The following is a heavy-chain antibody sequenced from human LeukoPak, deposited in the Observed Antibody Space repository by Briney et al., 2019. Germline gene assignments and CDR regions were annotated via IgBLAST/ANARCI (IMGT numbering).Heavy chain of an antibody. CDR1: GGTFCSYA. V-gene: IGHV1-69*05. J-gene: IGHJ4*02. CDR2: IIPIFGTA. D-gene: IGHD2-15*01. Sequence: HGASVKVSCKASGGTFCSYAISWVRQAPGQGLEWMGGIIPIFGTANYAQKFQGRVTITTDESTSTAYMELSSLRSEDTAVYYCARVGYYSYGVVGAYYFDYWGQGTLVTVSS. CDR3: ARVGYYSYGVVGAYYFDY.